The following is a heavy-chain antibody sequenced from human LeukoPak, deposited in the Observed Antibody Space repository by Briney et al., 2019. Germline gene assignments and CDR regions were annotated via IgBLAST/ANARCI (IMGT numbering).Heavy chain of an antibody. CDR2: INPNCGST. CDR3: ARGRQLHLGELFPFAEFFQP. Sequence: ASVKVSCKTSGYTFTGQYLHWVRQAPGQGLEWMGWINPNCGSTKSAQKFQGRVIMTRDTSISTAYMELRSLCSDDTAVYYCARGRQLHLGELFPFAEFFQPWGQGTLVTV. J-gene: IGHJ1*01. V-gene: IGHV1-2*02. D-gene: IGHD3-16*01. CDR1: GYTFTGQY.